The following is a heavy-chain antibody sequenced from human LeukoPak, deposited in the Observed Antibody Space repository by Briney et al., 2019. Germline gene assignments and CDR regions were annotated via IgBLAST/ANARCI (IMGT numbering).Heavy chain of an antibody. CDR1: IGSISNYY. CDR2: IYSTGST. CDR3: ARDQTYSGSGIYTYFDY. J-gene: IGHJ4*02. V-gene: IGHV4-4*07. D-gene: IGHD3-10*01. Sequence: PSETLSLTCTVSIGSISNYYWSWIRQPAGKGLEYIGRIYSTGSTNYNPSLRSRVTISVDTSKNHFSLKLSSVTAADTAVYYCARDQTYSGSGIYTYFDYWGQGILVTVST.